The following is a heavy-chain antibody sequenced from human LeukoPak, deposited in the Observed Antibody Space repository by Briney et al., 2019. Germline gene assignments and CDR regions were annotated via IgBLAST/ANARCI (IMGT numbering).Heavy chain of an antibody. Sequence: QPGASLRLSCAASGFIFSNYAISCVRQAPGKGLEWGSGIRGSGSSTYYAASVKGRFTISRDNSKNTLYLQVNSLRAEDTALYYCVKDRGSYSYCSAGFCYGDYWGQGTLVTVSS. CDR2: IRGSGSST. CDR1: GFIFSNYA. V-gene: IGHV3-23*01. D-gene: IGHD2-15*01. J-gene: IGHJ4*02. CDR3: VKDRGSYSYCSAGFCYGDY.